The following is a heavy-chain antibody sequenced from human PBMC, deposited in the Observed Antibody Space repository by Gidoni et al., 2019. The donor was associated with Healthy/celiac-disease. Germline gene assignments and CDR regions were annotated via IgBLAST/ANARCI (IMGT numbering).Heavy chain of an antibody. CDR2: ISYDGSNK. CDR1: GFTFSSYA. J-gene: IGHJ4*02. Sequence: QVQLVESGGGVVQPGRSLRLSCAASGFTFSSYAMHWVRQAPGKGLDWVAVISYDGSNKYYADSVKGRFTISRDNSKNTLYLQMNSLRAEDTAVYYCAKDRGSGHGYYFDYWGQGTLVTVSS. V-gene: IGHV3-30*18. CDR3: AKDRGSGHGYYFDY. D-gene: IGHD5-12*01.